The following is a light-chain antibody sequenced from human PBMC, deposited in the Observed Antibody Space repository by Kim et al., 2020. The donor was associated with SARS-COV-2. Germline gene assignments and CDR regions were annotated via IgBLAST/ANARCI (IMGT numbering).Light chain of an antibody. CDR1: QSVSRH. CDR3: QKYNNWPPAT. J-gene: IGKJ5*01. Sequence: SPRERDTLSRRACQSVSRHLAWYQQRPGQAPRLLTYGASTRATGIPARFTGSMSGTEFTLTISSLHSVVFAVYYSQKYNNWPPATFVQGTRLEIK. V-gene: IGKV3-15*01. CDR2: GAS.